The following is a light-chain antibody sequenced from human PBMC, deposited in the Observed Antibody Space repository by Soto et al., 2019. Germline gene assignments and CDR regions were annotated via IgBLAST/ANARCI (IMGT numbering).Light chain of an antibody. CDR3: AAWDGSLSGLV. V-gene: IGLV1-47*01. Sequence: QSVLTQPPSASGTPGQRVTISCSGSSSNIGSNYVYWYQQLPGTAPKLFIYRNNQRPSGVPDRFSGSKSGTSASLAISGLRSEDEAEYYCAAWDGSLSGLVFGRGTKLTVL. CDR2: RNN. J-gene: IGLJ2*01. CDR1: SSNIGSNY.